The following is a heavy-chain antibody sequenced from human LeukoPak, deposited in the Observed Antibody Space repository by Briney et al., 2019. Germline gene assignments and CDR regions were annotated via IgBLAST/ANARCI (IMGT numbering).Heavy chain of an antibody. J-gene: IGHJ6*02. D-gene: IGHD6-25*01. CDR2: IYYTGST. CDR1: GDFISSHY. V-gene: IGHV4-59*11. Sequence: ASETLSLTCTISGDFISSHYWSWIRQPPGKGLGWIGYIYYTGSTNYNPSLKSRVTISIDTPKNQVSLKLSSVTAVDTALYYCARSVSGWYGMDVWGQGTTVTVSS. CDR3: ARSVSGWYGMDV.